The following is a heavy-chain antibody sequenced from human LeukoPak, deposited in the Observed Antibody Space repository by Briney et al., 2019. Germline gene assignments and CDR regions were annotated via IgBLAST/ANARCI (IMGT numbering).Heavy chain of an antibody. J-gene: IGHJ4*02. V-gene: IGHV4-34*01. CDR3: ARSPSWVRGVTFDY. CDR2: INHSGSS. D-gene: IGHD3-10*01. CDR1: GGSFSGYY. Sequence: SETLSLTFAVYGGSFSGYYWSWIRQPPGKGLEWIGEINHSGSSNYNPSLKSRVTISVDTSKTQFSLKLSSVTAADTAVYYCARSPSWVRGVTFDYWGQGTLVTVSS.